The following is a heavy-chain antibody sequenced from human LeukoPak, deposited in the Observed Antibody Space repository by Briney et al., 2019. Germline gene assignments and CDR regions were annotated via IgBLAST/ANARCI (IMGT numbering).Heavy chain of an antibody. V-gene: IGHV1-69*04. CDR3: ACPDGYHYEPALYRFNY. CDR1: GGTFSSYA. D-gene: IGHD5-24*01. Sequence: GSSVKVSCKASGGTFSSYAISWVRQAPGQGVEWMGRIIPIFGIANYAQKFKGRVTITADKSTSTAYMELSSLRTEDTAVYYCACPDGYHYEPALYRFNYGGQGTLVTVSS. CDR2: IIPIFGIA. J-gene: IGHJ4*02.